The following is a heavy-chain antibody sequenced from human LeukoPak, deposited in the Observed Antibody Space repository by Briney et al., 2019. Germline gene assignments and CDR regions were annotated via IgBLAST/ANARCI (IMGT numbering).Heavy chain of an antibody. CDR2: TSLIGGTT. V-gene: IGHV3-23*01. CDR1: GFTFSSYA. Sequence: GGSLRLSCAASGFTFSSYAMSWVRQAPGKGLEWVSSTSLIGGTTYYADSVKGRFTISRDNSKNILYLQMNGLRAEDTALYYCAQWLVRLNYFDCWGQGTLVTVSS. J-gene: IGHJ4*02. D-gene: IGHD6-19*01. CDR3: AQWLVRLNYFDC.